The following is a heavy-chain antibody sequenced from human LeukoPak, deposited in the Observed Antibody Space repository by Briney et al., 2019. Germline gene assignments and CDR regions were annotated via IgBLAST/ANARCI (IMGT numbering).Heavy chain of an antibody. D-gene: IGHD1-26*01. V-gene: IGHV3-9*01. J-gene: IGHJ4*02. CDR2: INWNSGSI. CDR1: GFTFKDFA. Sequence: GRSLRLSCAASGFTFKDFAMHWVRQTPGKGLEWVSGINWNSGSIGYADSVKGRFTISRDNAKNSLYLQMNSLRADDTAVYYCVKDSPPRYSGSPPAYWGQGTLVTVSS. CDR3: VKDSPPRYSGSPPAY.